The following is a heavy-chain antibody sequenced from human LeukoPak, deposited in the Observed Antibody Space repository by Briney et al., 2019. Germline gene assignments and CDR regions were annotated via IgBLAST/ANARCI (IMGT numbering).Heavy chain of an antibody. CDR2: IKSKTDGGTT. CDR3: TTLDWGSDPWMGYYYMDV. Sequence: GGTLRLSCAASGFTFSSYAMSWVRQAPGKGLEWVGRIKSKTDGGTTDYAAPVKGRFTISRDDSKNTLYLQMNSLKTEDTAVYYCTTLDWGSDPWMGYYYMDVWGKGTTVTISS. J-gene: IGHJ6*03. V-gene: IGHV3-15*01. D-gene: IGHD3/OR15-3a*01. CDR1: GFTFSSYA.